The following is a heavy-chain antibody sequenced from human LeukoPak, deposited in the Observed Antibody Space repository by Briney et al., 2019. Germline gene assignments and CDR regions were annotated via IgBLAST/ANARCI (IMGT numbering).Heavy chain of an antibody. D-gene: IGHD2-21*02. V-gene: IGHV1-2*02. J-gene: IGHJ4*02. CDR3: ARVALLAYCGGDCYTDY. CDR1: GYTFTGYY. CDR2: INPNSGGT. Sequence: ASVKVSCKASGYTFTGYYMHWVRQAPGQGLEWMGWINPNSGGTNYAQKFQGRVTMTRDTSISTAYMELSRLRSDDTAVYYCARVALLAYCGGDCYTDYWGQVTLVTVYS.